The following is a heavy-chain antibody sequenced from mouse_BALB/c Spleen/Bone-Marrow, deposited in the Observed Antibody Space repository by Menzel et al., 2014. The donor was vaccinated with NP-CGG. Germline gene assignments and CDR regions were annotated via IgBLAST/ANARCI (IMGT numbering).Heavy chain of an antibody. CDR2: IDPANGNT. CDR3: ARIYYCGSGYFDV. Sequence: EAKLQQSGADFVKPGASLKLSCTASGFNIKDTYMNWVKQRPEQGLEWIGRIDPANGNTKNDPKFQGKATLTADTSSNTAYLQLSSLTSEDTAVYYCARIYYCGSGYFDVWEGDTTLTVSS. CDR1: GFNIKDTY. J-gene: IGHJ1*01. D-gene: IGHD1-1*01. V-gene: IGHV14-3*02.